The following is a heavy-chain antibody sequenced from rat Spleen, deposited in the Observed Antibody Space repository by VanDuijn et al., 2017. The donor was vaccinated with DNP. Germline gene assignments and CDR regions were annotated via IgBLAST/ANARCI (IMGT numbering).Heavy chain of an antibody. CDR3: ARRVSWFAY. V-gene: IGHV5-7*01. Sequence: EVQLVESGGGLVQPGGSLKLSCAASGFTFSDYNMAWVRQAPERGLEWVATIAYDGTNIYYRDSVKGRFTISRDNAESTLYLQMDSLNSEDTATYYCARRVSWFAYWGQGTLVTVSS. CDR1: GFTFSDYN. J-gene: IGHJ3*01. CDR2: IAYDGTNI.